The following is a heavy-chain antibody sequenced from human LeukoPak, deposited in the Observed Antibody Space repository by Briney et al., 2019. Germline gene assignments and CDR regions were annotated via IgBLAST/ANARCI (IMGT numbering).Heavy chain of an antibody. CDR1: GGSISSYY. V-gene: IGHV4-4*07. CDR3: ASSSTSRYYYYGMDV. CDR2: IYTSGST. J-gene: IGHJ6*02. Sequence: SETLSLTCTVSGGSISSYYWSWIRQPAGKGLEWIGRIYTSGSTNYNPSLKSRVTMSVDTSKSQFSLKLSSVTAADTAVYYCASSSTSRYYYYGMDVWGQGTTVTVSS. D-gene: IGHD2-2*01.